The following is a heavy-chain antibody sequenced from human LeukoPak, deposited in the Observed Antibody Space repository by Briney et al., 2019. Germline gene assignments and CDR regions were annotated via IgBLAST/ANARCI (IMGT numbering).Heavy chain of an antibody. J-gene: IGHJ4*02. CDR3: ARVGGSMGPFDY. Sequence: SETLSLTCRISGGSINHYYWSWIRQPPGKGLEWIGYIYYSGGTNYNPSLEYNPSLKSRVTISIDTSKNLFSLNLRSVTAADTAVYYCARVGGSMGPFDYWGQGTLVTVPS. CDR2: IYYSGGT. V-gene: IGHV4-59*01. CDR1: GGSINHYY. D-gene: IGHD2/OR15-2a*01.